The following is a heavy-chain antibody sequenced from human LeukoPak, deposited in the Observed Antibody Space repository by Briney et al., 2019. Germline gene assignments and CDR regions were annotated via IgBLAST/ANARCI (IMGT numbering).Heavy chain of an antibody. V-gene: IGHV3-7*01. D-gene: IGHD2-2*01. Sequence: PGGSLRLSCAASGFTFSSYWMSWVRQAPGKGLEWVANIKQDGSEKYYVDSVKGRFTISRDNAKNSLYLQMNSLRAEDTVVYYCARSLGYCSSTSRYFWFDPWGQGTLVTVSS. J-gene: IGHJ5*02. CDR3: ARSLGYCSSTSRYFWFDP. CDR2: IKQDGSEK. CDR1: GFTFSSYW.